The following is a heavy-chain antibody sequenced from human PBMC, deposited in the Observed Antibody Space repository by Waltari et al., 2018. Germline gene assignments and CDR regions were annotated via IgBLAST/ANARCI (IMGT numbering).Heavy chain of an antibody. CDR1: GYSLRSGYH. V-gene: IGHV4-38-2*02. J-gene: IGHJ4*02. Sequence: QVQLQESGPGLVKPSETLSLTCAVSGYSLRSGYHWGWIRQPPGKGLEWIGSIYHSGSTYYNPSLKSRVTISVDTSKNQFSLKLSSVTAADTAVYYCARDGFPYSSSWPTLDYWGQGTLVTVSS. CDR3: ARDGFPYSSSWPTLDY. D-gene: IGHD6-13*01. CDR2: IYHSGST.